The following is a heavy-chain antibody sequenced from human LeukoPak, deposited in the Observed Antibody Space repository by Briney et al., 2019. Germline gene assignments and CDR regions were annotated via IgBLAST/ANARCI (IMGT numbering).Heavy chain of an antibody. V-gene: IGHV3-21*06. Sequence: GGSLRLSCAASGFNFGGYSMNWVRQAPGKGLEWVSSISSSSTYIYYADSVKGRFTISRDNAKNSLYLQMNSLRAEDTAVYYCARPYCSGRSCFSPPDYWGQGTLVTVSS. J-gene: IGHJ4*02. D-gene: IGHD2-15*01. CDR1: GFNFGGYS. CDR2: ISSSSTYI. CDR3: ARPYCSGRSCFSPPDY.